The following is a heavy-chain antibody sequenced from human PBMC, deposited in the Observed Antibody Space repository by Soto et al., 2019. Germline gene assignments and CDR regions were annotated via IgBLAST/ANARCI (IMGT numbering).Heavy chain of an antibody. CDR1: GFRFDDYA. CDR2: ISWSSGSI. J-gene: IGHJ6*02. Sequence: PGGSLRLSCAASGFRFDDYAMHWVRQAPGKGLEWVSGISWSSGSIGYAASVKGRFTISRDNDGNSLFLQMNGLRSDDTALYYCARTTATTGFYYGMDLWGQGTMVTVSS. CDR3: ARTTATTGFYYGMDL. D-gene: IGHD1-1*01. V-gene: IGHV3-9*01.